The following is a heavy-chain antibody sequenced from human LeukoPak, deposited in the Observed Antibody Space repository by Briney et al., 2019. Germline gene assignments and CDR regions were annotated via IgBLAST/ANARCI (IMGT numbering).Heavy chain of an antibody. CDR3: ARDLEGLERYFDY. D-gene: IGHD1-1*01. V-gene: IGHV1-2*02. CDR2: INPNSGGT. CDR1: GYAFTGYY. J-gene: IGHJ4*02. Sequence: GASVKVSCKASGYAFTGYYLHWVRQAPGHGLEWMGWINPNSGGTKYAQKFQGRVTMTRDTSITTAYMELSSLRSDDTAVYYCARDLEGLERYFDYWDQGTLVTVSS.